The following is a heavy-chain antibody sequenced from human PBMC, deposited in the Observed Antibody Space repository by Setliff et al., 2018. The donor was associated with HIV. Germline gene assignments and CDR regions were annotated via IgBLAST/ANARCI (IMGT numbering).Heavy chain of an antibody. V-gene: IGHV5-51*01. D-gene: IGHD3-10*01. Sequence: PGESLKISCKGSGYTFTSNWIGWVRQMPGKGLEWMGIIYPGDSDARYSPSFQGQVTISADMSIATAYLQWRSLKASDTAMYYCARAGSGSYYNAPHYWGQGTLVTVSS. CDR2: IYPGDSDA. J-gene: IGHJ4*02. CDR3: ARAGSGSYYNAPHY. CDR1: GYTFTSNW.